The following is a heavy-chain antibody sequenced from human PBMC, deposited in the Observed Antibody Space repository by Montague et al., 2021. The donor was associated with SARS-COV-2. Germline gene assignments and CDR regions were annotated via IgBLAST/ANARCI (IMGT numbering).Heavy chain of an antibody. CDR3: ARDVGWYSSSWFDY. J-gene: IGHJ4*02. V-gene: IGHV4-31*03. CDR1: GGSISSGGYY. CDR2: IYYSGST. Sequence: TLSLTCTVSGGSISSGGYYWSWIRQHPGKGLEWIGYIYYSGSTYYNPSLKSRVTISVDTSKNQFSLKPSSVTAADTAVYYCARDVGWYSSSWFDYWGQGTLVTVSS. D-gene: IGHD6-13*01.